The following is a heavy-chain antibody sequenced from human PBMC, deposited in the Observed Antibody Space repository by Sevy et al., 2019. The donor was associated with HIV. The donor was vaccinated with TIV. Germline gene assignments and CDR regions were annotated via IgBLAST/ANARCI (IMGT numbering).Heavy chain of an antibody. CDR3: ATERTRGIAPAGTLYYYYGMDV. CDR1: GYTLTELS. CDR2: FDPEDGGT. J-gene: IGHJ6*02. D-gene: IGHD6-13*01. Sequence: ASVKVSCKVSGYTLTELSMHWVRQAPGKGLEWMGGFDPEDGGTIYAQKFQGSVTMTEDSSTDTAYMELSSLRSEDTAVYYCATERTRGIAPAGTLYYYYGMDVWGQGTTVTVSS. V-gene: IGHV1-24*01.